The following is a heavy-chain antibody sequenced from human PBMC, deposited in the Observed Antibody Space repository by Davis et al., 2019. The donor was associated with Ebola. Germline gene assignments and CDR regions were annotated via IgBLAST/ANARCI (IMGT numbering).Heavy chain of an antibody. Sequence: ASVKVSCKASGYTFTAHYLHWVRQAPGQGPEWMGWINPNSGGTNYAQKFQGRVTMTRDTSITTAYMELTRLRSDDTAVFFCTRGSDFWSGYFTAHFEFWGQGTLVTVSS. D-gene: IGHD3-3*01. CDR3: TRGSDFWSGYFTAHFEF. J-gene: IGHJ4*01. V-gene: IGHV1-2*02. CDR1: GYTFTAHY. CDR2: INPNSGGT.